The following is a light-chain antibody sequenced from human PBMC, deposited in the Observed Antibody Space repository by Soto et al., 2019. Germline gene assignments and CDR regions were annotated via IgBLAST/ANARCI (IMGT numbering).Light chain of an antibody. CDR3: QQRSNWPLIT. CDR2: DAS. V-gene: IGKV3-11*01. J-gene: IGKJ5*01. CDR1: QSVSSY. Sequence: DIVLTQSRAIVCLCTVGKATLSCRVSQSVSSYLAWYQQKPGQAPRLLIYDASNRATGIPARFSGSGSGTDFTLTIRSLEPEDFAVYYCQQRSNWPLITFGQGTRLEIK.